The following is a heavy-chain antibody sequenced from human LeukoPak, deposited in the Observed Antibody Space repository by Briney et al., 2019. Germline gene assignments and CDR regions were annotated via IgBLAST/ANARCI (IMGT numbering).Heavy chain of an antibody. CDR2: IIPILGIA. CDR3: AKVRYNWNDNGAFDI. D-gene: IGHD1-20*01. V-gene: IGHV1-69*02. Sequence: SVKVSCKASGGTFSSYTISWVRQAPGQGLEWMGRIIPILGIANYAQKFQGRVTITADKSTSTAYMELSSLRSEDTAVYYCAKVRYNWNDNGAFDIWGQGTMVTVSS. CDR1: GGTFSSYT. J-gene: IGHJ3*02.